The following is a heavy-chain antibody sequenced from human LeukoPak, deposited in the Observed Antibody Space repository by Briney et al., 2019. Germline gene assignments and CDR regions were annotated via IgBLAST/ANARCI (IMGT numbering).Heavy chain of an antibody. CDR3: AKDVGYSSGNDAFDI. V-gene: IGHV3-53*01. Sequence: GGSLRLSCAASGFTVSSNYMSWVRQAPGKGLEWVSVIYSGGSTYYADSVKGRFTISRDNSKNTLYLQMNSLRAGDTAVYYCAKDVGYSSGNDAFDIWGQGTMVTVSS. D-gene: IGHD6-19*01. CDR2: IYSGGST. CDR1: GFTVSSNY. J-gene: IGHJ3*02.